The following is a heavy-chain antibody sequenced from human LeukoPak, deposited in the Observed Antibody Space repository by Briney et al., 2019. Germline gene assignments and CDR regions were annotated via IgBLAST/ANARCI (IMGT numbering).Heavy chain of an antibody. D-gene: IGHD3-9*01. CDR1: GFTFSSHD. CDR2: ISYDGGKK. CDR3: ARDLGRYFDWLLSAEYYFDY. Sequence: GGSPRLSCAASGFTFSSHDMHWVRQAPGKGLEWVAFISYDGGKKDYADSVKGRFTISRDNSRNTLYLQMNSLRAEDTAVYYCARDLGRYFDWLLSAEYYFDYWGQGTLVTVSS. J-gene: IGHJ4*02. V-gene: IGHV3-30*03.